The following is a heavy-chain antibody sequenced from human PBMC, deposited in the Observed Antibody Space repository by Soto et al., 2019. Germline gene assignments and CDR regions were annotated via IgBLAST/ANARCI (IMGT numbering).Heavy chain of an antibody. D-gene: IGHD3-3*01. CDR3: ARDRYDFWSGYYPSHYGMDV. CDR2: IYYSGST. V-gene: IGHV4-59*12. CDR1: GGSISSYY. Sequence: SETLSLTCTVSGGSISSYYWSWIRQPPGKGLEWIGYIYYSGSTNYNPSLKSRVTISVDRSKNQFSLKLSSVTAADTAVYYCARDRYDFWSGYYPSHYGMDVWGQGTTVTVSS. J-gene: IGHJ6*02.